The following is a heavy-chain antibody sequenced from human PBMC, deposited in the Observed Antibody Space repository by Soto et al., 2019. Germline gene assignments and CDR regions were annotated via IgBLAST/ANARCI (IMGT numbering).Heavy chain of an antibody. Sequence: PGESLKISCKGSGYSFTSYWISRVRQMPGKGLEWMGRIDPSDSYTNYSPSFQGHVTISADKSISTAYLQWSSLKASDTAMYYCARVEYYYYGMDVWGQGTTVTVSS. CDR1: GYSFTSYW. CDR3: ARVEYYYYGMDV. V-gene: IGHV5-10-1*01. J-gene: IGHJ6*02. CDR2: IDPSDSYT.